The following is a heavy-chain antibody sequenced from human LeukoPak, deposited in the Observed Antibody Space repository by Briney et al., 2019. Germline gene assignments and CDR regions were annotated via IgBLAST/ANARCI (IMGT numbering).Heavy chain of an antibody. J-gene: IGHJ5*02. D-gene: IGHD4-23*01. CDR3: ARARVYGGPNLVWFDP. V-gene: IGHV4-61*01. Sequence: SETLSLTCSVSGGSITDSSYYWSWIRQPPGKGLEWIGYIYYSGSTNYNPSLKSRVTISVDTSKNQFSLKLSSVTAADTAVYYCARARVYGGPNLVWFDPWGQGTLVTVSS. CDR1: GGSITDSSYY. CDR2: IYYSGST.